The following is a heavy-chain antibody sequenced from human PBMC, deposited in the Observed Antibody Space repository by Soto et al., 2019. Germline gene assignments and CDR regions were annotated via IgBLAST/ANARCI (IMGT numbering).Heavy chain of an antibody. CDR1: GFSLRSYG. V-gene: IGHV3-64*01. D-gene: IGHD2-15*01. Sequence: EVQLVESGGGLVHPGGSLRLSCAASGFSLRSYGMVWVRQAPGKGLEYVSAISGDGGTTSYGKSVKGRFSISRDNSKNTLYLQMRSLRPEDRALYYCARMVAATGGFDYWGQGTLVSVSS. CDR3: ARMVAATGGFDY. J-gene: IGHJ4*02. CDR2: ISGDGGTT.